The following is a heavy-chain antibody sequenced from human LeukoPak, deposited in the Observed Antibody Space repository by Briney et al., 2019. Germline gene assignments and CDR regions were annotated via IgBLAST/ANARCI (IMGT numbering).Heavy chain of an antibody. D-gene: IGHD6-19*01. CDR2: IYYSGST. J-gene: IGHJ4*02. V-gene: IGHV4-39*01. Sequence: KPSETLSLTCTVSGGSISSSSYYWGWIRQPPGKGLEWIGSIYYSGSTYYNPSLKSRVTISVDTSKNQFSLKLSSVTAADTAVYYCARVPRLGSNFDCWGQGTLVTVSS. CDR1: GGSISSSSYY. CDR3: ARVPRLGSNFDC.